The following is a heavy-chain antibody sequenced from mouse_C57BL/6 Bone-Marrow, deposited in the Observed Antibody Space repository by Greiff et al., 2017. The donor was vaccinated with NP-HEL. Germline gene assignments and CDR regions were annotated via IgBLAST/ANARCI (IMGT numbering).Heavy chain of an antibody. V-gene: IGHV2-5*01. CDR2: IWRGGST. J-gene: IGHJ4*01. Sequence: VQVVESGPGLVQPSQSLSITCTVSGFSLTSYGVHWVRQSPGKGLEWLGVIWRGGSTDYNAAFMSRLSITKDNSKSQVFFKMNSLQADDTAIYYCAKNSYGSDYYAMDYWGQGTSVTVSS. CDR1: GFSLTSYG. CDR3: AKNSYGSDYYAMDY. D-gene: IGHD1-1*01.